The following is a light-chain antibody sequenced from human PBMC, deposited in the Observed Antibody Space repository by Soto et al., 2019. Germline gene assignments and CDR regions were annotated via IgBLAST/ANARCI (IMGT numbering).Light chain of an antibody. J-gene: IGLJ7*02. CDR1: KSDIGVYDF. CDR3: KSYAGSNTYV. V-gene: IGLV2-8*01. CDR2: EVV. Sequence: QSVLTQPPSASGSPGQSVTISCTGTKSDIGVYDFVSWYQHHPGKAPRLIIYEVVQRPSGVPDRFSGSKSGNPASLTVSGLQAADEADYFCKSYAGSNTYVFGSGTQLTAL.